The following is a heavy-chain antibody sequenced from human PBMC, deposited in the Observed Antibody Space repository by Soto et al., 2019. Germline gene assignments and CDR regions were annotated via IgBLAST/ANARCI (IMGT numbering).Heavy chain of an antibody. CDR2: ISSSSSYI. J-gene: IGHJ4*02. CDR3: ARVWVGPTPGGGLGY. Sequence: GGSLRLSCAASGFTFSSCNMNWVRQAPGKGLEWVSSISSSSSYIYYADSVKGRFTISRDNAKNSLYLQMNGLRAEDTAMYYCARVWVGPTPGGGLGYWGQGALVTVSS. CDR1: GFTFSSCN. V-gene: IGHV3-21*06. D-gene: IGHD1-26*01.